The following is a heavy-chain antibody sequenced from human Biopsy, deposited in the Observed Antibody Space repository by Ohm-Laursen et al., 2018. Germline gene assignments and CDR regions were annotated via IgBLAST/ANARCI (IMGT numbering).Heavy chain of an antibody. D-gene: IGHD3-3*01. CDR1: GGTFSNYA. CDR3: ATPFQYYDSWGGYPPFDH. J-gene: IGHJ4*02. CDR2: IIAVSGLV. Sequence: SVKVSCKVSGGTFSNYAMSWVRQAPGEGLEWMGGIIAVSGLVNYAPKFQGRVSITADKSTTTAYMELSNLKSEDTAVYYCATPFQYYDSWGGYPPFDHWGQGTLVTVSS. V-gene: IGHV1-69*10.